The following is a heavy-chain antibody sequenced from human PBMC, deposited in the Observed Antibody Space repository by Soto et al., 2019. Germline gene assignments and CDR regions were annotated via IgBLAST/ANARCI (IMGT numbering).Heavy chain of an antibody. CDR3: ARGWIGDLNDAFDI. Sequence: EVQLVESGGGLVQPGGSLRLSCAASGFTISGYWMHWIRQAPGKGLMWVSRIHTDGISTTYADSVKGRFTVSRDNAKKTLYLQMNSLRAEVTAVYYCARGWIGDLNDAFDIWGQGTMVTVSS. V-gene: IGHV3-74*01. J-gene: IGHJ3*02. CDR1: GFTISGYW. D-gene: IGHD2-2*03. CDR2: IHTDGIST.